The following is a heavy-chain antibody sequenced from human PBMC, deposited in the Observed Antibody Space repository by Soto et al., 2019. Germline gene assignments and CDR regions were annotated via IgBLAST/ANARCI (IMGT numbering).Heavy chain of an antibody. CDR1: GYTFFTYD. V-gene: IGHV1-18*01. CDR3: ARHHGPTTSENWFDP. CDR2: ISTYSGDT. Sequence: QVHLVQSGVEVKTPGASVKVSCQASGYTFFTYDISWVRQAPGQGLEWMGWISTYSGDTKYAQKFQGRATMTTDTSTTTVYLELRSLRSDDTAVYYCARHHGPTTSENWFDPWGQGTLVTVSS. J-gene: IGHJ5*02. D-gene: IGHD5-12*01.